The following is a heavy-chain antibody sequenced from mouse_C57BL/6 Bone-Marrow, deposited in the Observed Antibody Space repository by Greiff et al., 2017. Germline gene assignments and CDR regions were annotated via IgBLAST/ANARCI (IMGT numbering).Heavy chain of an antibody. CDR1: GYTFTDYY. Sequence: VKLMESGPELVKPGASVKISCKASGYTFTDYYINWVKQRPGQGLEWIGWIFPGSGSTYYNEKFKGKATLTVDKSSSTAYMLLSSLTSEDSAVYFCARCLWYSYYAMDYWGQGTSVTVSS. CDR3: ARCLWYSYYAMDY. V-gene: IGHV1-75*01. J-gene: IGHJ4*01. CDR2: IFPGSGST. D-gene: IGHD2-1*01.